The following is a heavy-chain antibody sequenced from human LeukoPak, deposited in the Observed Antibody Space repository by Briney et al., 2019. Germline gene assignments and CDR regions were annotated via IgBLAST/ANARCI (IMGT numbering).Heavy chain of an antibody. D-gene: IGHD6-19*01. CDR1: GGTISSSGYY. CDR2: MYYSGST. J-gene: IGHJ4*02. CDR3: ARHPEYRSGWLIEF. V-gene: IGHV4-39*01. Sequence: SETLSLTCTVSGGTISSSGYYWAWIRQPPGKGLEWIGSMYYSGSTYYNSSLKSRVTISGDTSKNQFSLKLISVTAADTAVYYCARHPEYRSGWLIEFWGQGTLVTVSS.